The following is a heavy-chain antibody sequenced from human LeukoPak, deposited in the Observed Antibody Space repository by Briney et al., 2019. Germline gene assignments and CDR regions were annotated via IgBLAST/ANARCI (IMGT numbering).Heavy chain of an antibody. CDR3: AKGGQTAARDMDV. J-gene: IGHJ6*03. D-gene: IGHD2-2*01. CDR1: GFTFDDYT. V-gene: IGHV3-43*01. Sequence: GGSLRLSCAASGFTFDDYTMHWVRQPPGKGLEWVSLMTWDAGTTYYADSVKGRSTISRDNSKNSLYLQMNSLRSEDTALYYCAKGGQTAARDMDVWGKGTTVTVSS. CDR2: MTWDAGTT.